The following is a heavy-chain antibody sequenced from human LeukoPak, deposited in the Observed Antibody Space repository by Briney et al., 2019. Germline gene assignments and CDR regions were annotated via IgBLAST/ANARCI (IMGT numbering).Heavy chain of an antibody. CDR3: AKDRPQYCSSVSCYVFDS. Sequence: GGSLRLSCVGSEFTFSNYAMSWVRQAPGRGLEWVSSISGNGGGTYYADSVKGRFTIPRDNSRNTLYLQMNSLRAEDTALYYCAKDRPQYCSSVSCYVFDSWGQGTLVTVSS. V-gene: IGHV3-23*01. CDR2: ISGNGGGT. J-gene: IGHJ4*02. CDR1: EFTFSNYA. D-gene: IGHD2-2*01.